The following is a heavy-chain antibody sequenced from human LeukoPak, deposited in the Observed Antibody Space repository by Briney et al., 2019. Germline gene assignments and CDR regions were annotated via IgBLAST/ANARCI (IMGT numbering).Heavy chain of an antibody. D-gene: IGHD2-21*01. J-gene: IGHJ1*01. Sequence: GGSLRLSCVASGFXFSSYAISWVRQAPGKGLEWVSAISGSGGSTYYADSVKGRFTISRDNSKNTLYLQMNILRAEDTAVYYCAKVLWSSGYFQHWGQGTLVTVSS. CDR3: AKVLWSSGYFQH. CDR2: ISGSGGST. V-gene: IGHV3-23*01. CDR1: GFXFSSYA.